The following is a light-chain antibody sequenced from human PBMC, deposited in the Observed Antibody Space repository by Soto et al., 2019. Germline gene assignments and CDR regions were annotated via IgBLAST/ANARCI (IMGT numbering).Light chain of an antibody. J-gene: IGKJ4*01. V-gene: IGKV3-11*01. CDR3: QQRSNWPPT. Sequence: EIVLTQSPATLSLSPGERATLSCRASQSVGTFFAWYQQKPGQAPRLLIYDASNRATGIPPRFSGSGSGTDFTLTISSLEPEDFAVYYCQQRSNWPPTFGGGTKVDIK. CDR1: QSVGTF. CDR2: DAS.